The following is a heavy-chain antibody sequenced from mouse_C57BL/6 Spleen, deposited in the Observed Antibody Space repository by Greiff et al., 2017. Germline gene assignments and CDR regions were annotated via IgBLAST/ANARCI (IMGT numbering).Heavy chain of an antibody. CDR3: TRVYYGSSEDYAMDY. V-gene: IGHV5-6*01. D-gene: IGHD1-1*01. CDR2: FSSGGSYT. CDR1: GFTFSSYG. Sequence: EVQLVESGGDLVKPGGSLKLSCAASGFTFSSYGMSWVRQTPDKRLEWVAPFSSGGSYTDYPDSAKGRFTISRDNAKNTLNLEMSRLKSEDTAVYYCTRVYYGSSEDYAMDYWGQGTSVTVSS. J-gene: IGHJ4*01.